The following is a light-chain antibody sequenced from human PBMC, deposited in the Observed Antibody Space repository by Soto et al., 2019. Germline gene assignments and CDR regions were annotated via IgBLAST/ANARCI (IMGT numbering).Light chain of an antibody. CDR3: QQYNNWPLT. CDR1: QSVGIH. V-gene: IGKV3-15*01. J-gene: IGKJ3*01. Sequence: EIVLTQSPATLSMSPGERAALSCRASQSVGIHLAWYQQRPGQAPRLLLYSASTRAAGIPPRFSASGSGTEFTLTIRSLQSEDFAVYYCQQYNNWPLTFGPGTRVDIK. CDR2: SAS.